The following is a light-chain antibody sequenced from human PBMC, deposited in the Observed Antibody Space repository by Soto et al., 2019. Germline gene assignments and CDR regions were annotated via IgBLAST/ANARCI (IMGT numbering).Light chain of an antibody. V-gene: IGKV3-15*01. Sequence: ETVMTQSPATLSVSPGERATLSCRASQSVSSNLAWYQQKPSQAPRLLIYGTSTRATGIPARFSGSGSGTEFTLTISSLQSEDFAVYYCQQYNNWPITFGQGTRLEIK. CDR2: GTS. J-gene: IGKJ5*01. CDR1: QSVSSN. CDR3: QQYNNWPIT.